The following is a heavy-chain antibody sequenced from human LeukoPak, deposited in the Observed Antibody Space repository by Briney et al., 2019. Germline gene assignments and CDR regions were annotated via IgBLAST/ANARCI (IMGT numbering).Heavy chain of an antibody. V-gene: IGHV5-51*01. Sequence: GESLKISCKGSGYNFSSYWIGWVRQMPGKGLEWMGIIYVGDSDTRYSPSFQGQVTISADKSISTAYLQWSSLKASDTAMYYCAKLLIVGATTDAFDIWGQGTMVTVSS. CDR3: AKLLIVGATTDAFDI. D-gene: IGHD1-26*01. CDR2: IYVGDSDT. J-gene: IGHJ3*02. CDR1: GYNFSSYW.